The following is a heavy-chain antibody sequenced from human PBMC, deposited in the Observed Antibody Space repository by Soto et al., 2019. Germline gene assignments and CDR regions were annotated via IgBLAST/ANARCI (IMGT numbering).Heavy chain of an antibody. J-gene: IGHJ6*02. D-gene: IGHD3-3*01. CDR1: GFSLSTSGMC. V-gene: IGHV2-70*01. CDR2: IDWDDDK. Sequence: SGPTVVNPTQPLTLTCTFSGFSLSTSGMCVSWIRQPPGKALEWLALIDWDDDKYYSTSLKTRLTISKDTSKNQVVLTMTNMDPVDTATYYCARLRIFGAYGLDVWGQGTTVTVSS. CDR3: ARLRIFGAYGLDV.